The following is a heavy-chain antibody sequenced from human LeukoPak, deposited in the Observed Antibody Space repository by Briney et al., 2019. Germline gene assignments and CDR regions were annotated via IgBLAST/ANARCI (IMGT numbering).Heavy chain of an antibody. D-gene: IGHD5-18*01. CDR1: GGSISSHY. J-gene: IGHJ5*02. Sequence: SETLSLTCTVPGGSISSHYWSWIRQPPGKGPEWIGYIYYSGSTNYNPSLKSRVTISVDTSKNQFSLKLSSVTAADTAVYYCARVVTSMLYNWFDPWGQGTLVTVSS. CDR3: ARVVTSMLYNWFDP. V-gene: IGHV4-59*11. CDR2: IYYSGST.